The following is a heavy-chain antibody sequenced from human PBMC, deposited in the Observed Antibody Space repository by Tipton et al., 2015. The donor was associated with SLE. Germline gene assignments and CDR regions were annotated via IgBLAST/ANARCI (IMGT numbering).Heavy chain of an antibody. CDR2: ISYDGSNK. Sequence: SLRLSCAASGFSFSSYAMHWVRQAPGKGLEWVAVISYDGSNKYYADSVKGRFTISRDNSKNTLYLQMNSLRAEDTAVYYCAKDPDYYDSRWGQGTLVTVSS. D-gene: IGHD3-22*01. CDR3: AKDPDYYDSR. CDR1: GFSFSSYA. V-gene: IGHV3-30*04. J-gene: IGHJ4*02.